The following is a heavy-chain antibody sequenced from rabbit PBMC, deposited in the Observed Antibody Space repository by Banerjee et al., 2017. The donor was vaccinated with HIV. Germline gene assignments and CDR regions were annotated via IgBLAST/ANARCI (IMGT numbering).Heavy chain of an antibody. J-gene: IGHJ4*01. D-gene: IGHD1-1*01. Sequence: QSLEESGGDLVKPGASLTLTCKASGFSFSSDYDICWVRQAPGKGLEWIACIYSGSSGRPYYASWAKGRFTISKASSTTVTLQMTSLTAADTATYFCARADASSSGYCNLWGQGTLVTVS. CDR3: ARADASSSGYCNL. CDR1: GFSFSSDYD. V-gene: IGHV1S40*01. CDR2: IYSGSSGRP.